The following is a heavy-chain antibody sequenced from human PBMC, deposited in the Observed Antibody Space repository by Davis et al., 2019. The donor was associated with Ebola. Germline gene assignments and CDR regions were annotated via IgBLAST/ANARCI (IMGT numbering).Heavy chain of an antibody. V-gene: IGHV1-3*01. CDR1: GCIFTRYS. Sequence: AASVKVSCKTSGCIFTRYSIHWVRQAPGEGLEWVGWINGGNGDTKCSQKFQGRVTFTRDASAGTAYMELSSLRSEDTAMYYCARDEDVWGQGTTVTVSS. J-gene: IGHJ6*02. CDR2: INGGNGDT. CDR3: ARDEDV.